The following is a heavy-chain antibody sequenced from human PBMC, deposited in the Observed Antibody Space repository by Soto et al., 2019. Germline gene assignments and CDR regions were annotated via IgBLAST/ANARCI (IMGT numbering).Heavy chain of an antibody. Sequence: GASVKVSCKSSGYTFTSYCISWVRQAPGQGLEWMGWISAYNGNTNYAQKLQGRVTMTTDTSTSTAYMELRSLRSDDTAVYYCASVGYSGSYHDYWGQGTLVTVSS. J-gene: IGHJ4*02. CDR3: ASVGYSGSYHDY. V-gene: IGHV1-18*01. CDR2: ISAYNGNT. D-gene: IGHD1-26*01. CDR1: GYTFTSYC.